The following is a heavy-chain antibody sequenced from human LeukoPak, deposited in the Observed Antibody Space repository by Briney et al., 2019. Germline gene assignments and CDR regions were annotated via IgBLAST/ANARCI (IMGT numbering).Heavy chain of an antibody. CDR2: IYSGGST. D-gene: IGHD3-9*01. V-gene: IGHV3-66*01. Sequence: GGSLRLSCAASGFTVSSNYMSWVRQAPGKGLEWVSVIYSGGSTYYADSVKGRFTISRDNSKNTLYLQMNSLRAEDTAVYYCARDGTYYDILTDLSGFDYWGQGTLVTVSS. J-gene: IGHJ4*02. CDR3: ARDGTYYDILTDLSGFDY. CDR1: GFTVSSNY.